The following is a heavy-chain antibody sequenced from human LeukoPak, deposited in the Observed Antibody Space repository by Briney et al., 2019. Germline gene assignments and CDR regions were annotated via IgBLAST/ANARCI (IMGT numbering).Heavy chain of an antibody. CDR2: ISSSHGTT. CDR3: ARDKGYGDPYDY. J-gene: IGHJ4*02. Sequence: GGSLRLSCAASGFSFSSYSMNWVRQAPGKGLEWVSYISSSHGTTYYADSVKGRFTISRDNAKNSLYLQMNSLRDEDTAVYYCARDKGYGDPYDYWGQGTLVTVSS. CDR1: GFSFSSYS. V-gene: IGHV3-48*02. D-gene: IGHD4-17*01.